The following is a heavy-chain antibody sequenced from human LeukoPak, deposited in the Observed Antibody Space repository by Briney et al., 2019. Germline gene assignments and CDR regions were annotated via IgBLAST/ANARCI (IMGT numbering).Heavy chain of an antibody. D-gene: IGHD2-2*01. CDR3: ARVPAALTAFDI. CDR1: GVSISSGGYY. CDR2: IYHSGST. J-gene: IGHJ3*02. V-gene: IGHV4-30-2*01. Sequence: SETLSLTCTVSGVSISSGGYYWSWIRQPPGKGLEWIGYIYHSGSTYYNPSLKSRVTISVDRSKNQFSLKLSSVTAADTAVYYCARVPAALTAFDIWGQGTMVTVSS.